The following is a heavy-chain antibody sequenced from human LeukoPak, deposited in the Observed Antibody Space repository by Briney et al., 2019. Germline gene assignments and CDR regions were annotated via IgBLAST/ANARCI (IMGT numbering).Heavy chain of an antibody. D-gene: IGHD6-19*01. Sequence: SETLSLTCTDSGGSISSYYWSWIRQPPGKGLEWIGNIYYSGSINYNPSLKSRVTISVDTSKNQFSLKLNSVTAADTAVYYCARGQWLPLDAFDIWGQGTMVTVSS. CDR2: IYYSGSI. CDR1: GGSISSYY. V-gene: IGHV4-59*01. J-gene: IGHJ3*02. CDR3: ARGQWLPLDAFDI.